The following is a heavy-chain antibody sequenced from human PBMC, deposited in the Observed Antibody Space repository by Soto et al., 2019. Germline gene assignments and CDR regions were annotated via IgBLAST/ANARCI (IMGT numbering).Heavy chain of an antibody. J-gene: IGHJ6*02. CDR3: AGLPIAARPPPSYGYYYYYGMDV. CDR2: IIPIFGTA. CDR1: GGTFSSYA. Sequence: PRASVKVSCKASGGTFSSYAISWVRQAPGQGLEWMGGIIPIFGTANYAQKFQGRVTITADESTSTAYMELSSLRSEDTAVYYCAGLPIAARPPPSYGYYYYYGMDVWGQGTTVTVSS. D-gene: IGHD6-6*01. V-gene: IGHV1-69*13.